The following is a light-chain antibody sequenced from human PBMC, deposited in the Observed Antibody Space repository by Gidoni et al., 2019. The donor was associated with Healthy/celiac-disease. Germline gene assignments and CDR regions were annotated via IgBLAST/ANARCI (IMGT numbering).Light chain of an antibody. CDR3: QQYGSSPTWT. Sequence: IVFTQSPGTLSLSPGERATLSCRASQSVSSSYLAWYQKKPGQAPRLLIYGASSRATGIPDRCSGSGSGTDFTLTISRLEPEDFAVYYCQQYGSSPTWTFGQGTKVEIK. J-gene: IGKJ1*01. CDR2: GAS. CDR1: QSVSSSY. V-gene: IGKV3-20*01.